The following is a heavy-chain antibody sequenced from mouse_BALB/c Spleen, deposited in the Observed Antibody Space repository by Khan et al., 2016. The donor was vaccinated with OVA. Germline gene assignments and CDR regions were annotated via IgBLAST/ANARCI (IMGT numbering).Heavy chain of an antibody. CDR1: GYSITSGYA. D-gene: IGHD1-1*01. CDR3: ARGNYYGYYFDY. V-gene: IGHV3-2*02. J-gene: IGHJ2*01. Sequence: EVKLLESGPGLVKPSQSLSLTCTVTGYSITSGYAWNWIRQFPGNKLEWMGYISYSGGTSYNPSLKRRISLTRDTSKNQFFLQLNSVTTEDTVTYYCARGNYYGYYFDYWGQGTPLTVSS. CDR2: ISYSGGT.